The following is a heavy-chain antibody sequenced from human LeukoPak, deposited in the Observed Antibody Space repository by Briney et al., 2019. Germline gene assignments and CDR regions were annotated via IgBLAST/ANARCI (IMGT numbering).Heavy chain of an antibody. CDR2: MYYSGNT. V-gene: IGHV4-39*01. Sequence: SETLSLTCTVSGGSISSGTYYWGWIRQPPGKGLEWIGSMYYSGNTYYNPSLKSRIPISVDTSKNQFSLKLNSVTAADTAVYYCARQGDDYGGTWGFDYWGQGTLVTVSS. J-gene: IGHJ4*02. CDR3: ARQGDDYGGTWGFDY. CDR1: GGSISSGTYY. D-gene: IGHD4-23*01.